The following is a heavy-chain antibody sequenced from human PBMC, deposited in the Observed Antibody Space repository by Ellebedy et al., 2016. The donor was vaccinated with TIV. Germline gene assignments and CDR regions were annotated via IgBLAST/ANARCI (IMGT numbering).Heavy chain of an antibody. Sequence: PGGSLRLSCAASGFTFSTHWMHWVRQAPGKGLMWVSRINTDGSSTGYADFVKGRFTISRDNAKNTLYLQMNGLRAEDTAVYYCAREVWYPASWGQGTLVTVSS. CDR2: INTDGSST. V-gene: IGHV3-74*01. J-gene: IGHJ4*02. CDR3: AREVWYPAS. D-gene: IGHD6-13*01. CDR1: GFTFSTHW.